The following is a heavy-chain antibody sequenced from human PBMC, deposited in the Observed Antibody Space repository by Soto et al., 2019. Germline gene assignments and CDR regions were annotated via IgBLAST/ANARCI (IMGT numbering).Heavy chain of an antibody. D-gene: IGHD5-18*01. CDR2: IYHSGST. J-gene: IGHJ4*02. Sequence: TSETLSLTCAVSGGSISSSNWWSWVRQPPGKGLEWIGEIYHSGSTNYNPSLKSRVTISVDTSKNQFSLKLSSVTAADTAVYYCARTGYSYGYPNDYWGQGTLVTVSS. CDR3: ARTGYSYGYPNDY. V-gene: IGHV4-4*02. CDR1: GGSISSSNW.